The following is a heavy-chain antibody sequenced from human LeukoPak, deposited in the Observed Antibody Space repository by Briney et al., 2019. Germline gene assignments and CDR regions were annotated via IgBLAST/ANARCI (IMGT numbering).Heavy chain of an antibody. CDR2: ISGSGGST. J-gene: IGHJ4*02. Sequence: GGSLRLSCAASGFTFSSYAMSWVRQAPGKGLEWVSAISGSGGSTYYADSVKGRFTISRDNSKKPLYLQMNSLSAEDTAVYYCAKTVVPAATEYYFDYWGQGTLVTVSS. CDR1: GFTFSSYA. D-gene: IGHD2-2*01. CDR3: AKTVVPAATEYYFDY. V-gene: IGHV3-23*01.